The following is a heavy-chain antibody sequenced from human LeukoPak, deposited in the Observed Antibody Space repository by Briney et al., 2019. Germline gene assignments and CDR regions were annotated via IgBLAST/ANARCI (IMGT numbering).Heavy chain of an antibody. J-gene: IGHJ4*02. CDR1: GFTFNTYA. D-gene: IGHD1-7*01. CDR3: AKDRTRELTAFDY. CDR2: IRYDGSNK. Sequence: PGGSLRLSCAASGFTFNTYAMHWVRQPPGKGLEWVAFIRYDGSNKYYADSVKGRFTISRDNSKNTLYLQMNSLRAEDTAVYYCAKDRTRELTAFDYWGQGTLVTVSS. V-gene: IGHV3-30*02.